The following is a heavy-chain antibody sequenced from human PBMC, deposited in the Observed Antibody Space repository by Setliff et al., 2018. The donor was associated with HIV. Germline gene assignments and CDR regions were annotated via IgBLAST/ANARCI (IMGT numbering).Heavy chain of an antibody. J-gene: IGHJ1*01. CDR3: ARDIGGWHETETEYFQY. V-gene: IGHV1-18*01. CDR2: ISIYNGKT. CDR1: AYTFTRYG. Sequence: ASVKVSCKASAYTFTRYGISWVRQAAGQGLEWMGWISIYNGKTKYAQKFQGRVTMTTDTSTTTAYMELRSLTSEDTAVYYCARDIGGWHETETEYFQYWGQGTLVT. D-gene: IGHD6-19*01.